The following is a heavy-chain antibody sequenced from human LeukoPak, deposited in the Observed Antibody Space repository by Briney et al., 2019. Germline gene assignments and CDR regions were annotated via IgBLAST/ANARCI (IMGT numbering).Heavy chain of an antibody. CDR1: GGSFSGYY. D-gene: IGHD2-2*03. J-gene: IGHJ6*02. CDR2: INHSGST. CDR3: ARRRPMDIVVVPAAMTEIYYYYGMDV. V-gene: IGHV4-34*01. Sequence: PSETLSLTCAVYGGSFSGYYWSWIRQPPGKGLEWIGEINHSGSTNYNPSLKGRVTISVDTSKNQFSLKLSSVTAADTAVYYCARRRPMDIVVVPAAMTEIYYYYGMDVWGQGTTVTVSS.